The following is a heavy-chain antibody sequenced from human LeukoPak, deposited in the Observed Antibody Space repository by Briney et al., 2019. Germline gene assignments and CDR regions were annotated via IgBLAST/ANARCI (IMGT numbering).Heavy chain of an antibody. Sequence: GGSLRLSCAASGFTVSSNYMTWVRQAPGKGLEWVSIIYSGGSTYYADSVKGRFTISRDNSKNTLYLQMNSLRAEDTAAYYCVKLSSGSGSSFGFDSWGLGTLVTVSS. V-gene: IGHV3-53*01. CDR3: VKLSSGSGSSFGFDS. CDR2: IYSGGST. CDR1: GFTVSSNY. J-gene: IGHJ4*02. D-gene: IGHD6-13*01.